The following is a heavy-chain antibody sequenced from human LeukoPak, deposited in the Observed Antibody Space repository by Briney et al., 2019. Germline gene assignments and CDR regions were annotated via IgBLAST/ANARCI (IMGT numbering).Heavy chain of an antibody. CDR1: GFTFSSYS. D-gene: IGHD6-19*01. Sequence: GGSLRLSCAASGFTFSSYSMNWVRQAPGKGLEWVSYISSSSSTIYYADSVTGRFSISRDNSKSTLYLQMHSLRAEDTAVYYCAKDHGSGWYGFDSWGQGTLVTVSS. V-gene: IGHV3-48*01. CDR2: ISSSSSTI. J-gene: IGHJ4*02. CDR3: AKDHGSGWYGFDS.